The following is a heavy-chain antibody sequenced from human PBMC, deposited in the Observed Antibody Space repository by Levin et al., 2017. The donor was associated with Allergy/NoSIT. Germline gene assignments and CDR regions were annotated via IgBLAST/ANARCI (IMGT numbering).Heavy chain of an antibody. CDR2: IYYSGSI. V-gene: IGHV4-39*07. CDR3: VKEGADANWFDP. Sequence: PSETLSLTCTVSGGSISTTGYYWAWIRQPPGKGLEWIASIYYSGSIDYNPSLESRVTMSVDRSKNQFSLKLISVTAADTAMYYCVKEGADANWFDPWGQGTLVTVSS. J-gene: IGHJ5*02. CDR1: GGSISTTGYY.